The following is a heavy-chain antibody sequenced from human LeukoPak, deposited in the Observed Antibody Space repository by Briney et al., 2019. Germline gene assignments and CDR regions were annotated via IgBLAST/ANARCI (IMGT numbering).Heavy chain of an antibody. D-gene: IGHD6-19*01. J-gene: IGHJ4*02. Sequence: PGGSLRLSCAASGFTFNSEAMYWVRQAPGKGREWVRGIFGSGGGAHSADSGKGRFTISRDNSKNTVYLQMDSLRVEDTAVYYCGKTTTGYSSGRYPGWPVDYWGQGTLVTVSS. V-gene: IGHV3-23*01. CDR3: GKTTTGYSSGRYPGWPVDY. CDR2: IFGSGGGA. CDR1: GFTFNSEA.